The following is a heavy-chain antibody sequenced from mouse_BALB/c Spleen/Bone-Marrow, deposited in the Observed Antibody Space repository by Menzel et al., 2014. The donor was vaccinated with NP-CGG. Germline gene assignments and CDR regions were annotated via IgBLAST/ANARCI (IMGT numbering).Heavy chain of an antibody. V-gene: IGHV5-6-5*01. CDR2: ISSGGDT. D-gene: IGHD2-2*01. Sequence: EVQGVESGGGLVKPGGSLKLSCAPSGFTFNNYAMSWVRQTPEKRLEWVASISSGGDTFYSDSVKGRFTISGDSARNILYLQMTSLRSEDTAMYYCARGLYYGFEGYALYYWGQGTSVTVSS. CDR1: GFTFNNYA. CDR3: ARGLYYGFEGYALYY. J-gene: IGHJ4*01.